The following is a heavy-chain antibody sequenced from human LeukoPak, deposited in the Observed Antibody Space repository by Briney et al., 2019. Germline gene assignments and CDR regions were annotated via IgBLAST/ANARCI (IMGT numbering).Heavy chain of an antibody. Sequence: GGSLRLSCAASGFTFSSYSMNWVRQAPGKGLEWVSSISSSSSYIYYADSVKGRFTISRDNAKNSLYLQMNSLRAEDTAVYYCAKGYYYDSSGYYYVPYYFDYWGQGTLVTVSS. CDR2: ISSSSSYI. CDR1: GFTFSSYS. CDR3: AKGYYYDSSGYYYVPYYFDY. D-gene: IGHD3-22*01. V-gene: IGHV3-21*04. J-gene: IGHJ4*02.